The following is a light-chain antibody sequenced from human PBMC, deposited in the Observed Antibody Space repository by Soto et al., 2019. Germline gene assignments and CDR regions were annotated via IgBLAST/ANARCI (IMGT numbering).Light chain of an antibody. CDR1: QSVNSN. Sequence: EIVMTQSPATLSVSPGERATLSCRASQSVNSNLAWYQQKPGQAPRLLIYGAFNRATGVPARFSGSGSGTELTLTISSLQSEDFAVYYCQQYYNWKTFGQGTKVEIK. CDR2: GAF. J-gene: IGKJ1*01. CDR3: QQYYNWKT. V-gene: IGKV3-15*01.